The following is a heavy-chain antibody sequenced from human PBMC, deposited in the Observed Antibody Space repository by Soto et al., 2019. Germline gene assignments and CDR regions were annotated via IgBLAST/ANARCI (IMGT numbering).Heavy chain of an antibody. CDR2: ISGNGDKT. Sequence: EVQLLESGGDLVQPGGSLRLSCAPSGFTFSTYAMNWVRQAPGKGLEWVSGISGNGDKTYYADSVKGRFTISRDNSEKVLYLQMSTLRAEDTAVFYCAIVPGYAYSHGLDVWGQGTTVTVSS. J-gene: IGHJ6*02. CDR3: AIVPGYAYSHGLDV. V-gene: IGHV3-23*01. CDR1: GFTFSTYA. D-gene: IGHD1-26*01.